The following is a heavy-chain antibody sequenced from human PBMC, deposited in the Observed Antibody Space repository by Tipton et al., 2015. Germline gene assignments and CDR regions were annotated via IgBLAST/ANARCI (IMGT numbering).Heavy chain of an antibody. CDR3: TRHPIDYPFDY. CDR1: GGSISSSSYY. CDR2: IYYWGST. V-gene: IGHV4-39*01. D-gene: IGHD4-11*01. J-gene: IGHJ4*02. Sequence: TLSLTCTVSGGSISSSSYYWGWIRQPPGKGLEWIGSIYYWGSTYYNPSLKSRVTISVDTSKNQFSLKLSSVTAADTAMHYCTRHPIDYPFDYWGQGTLVTVSS.